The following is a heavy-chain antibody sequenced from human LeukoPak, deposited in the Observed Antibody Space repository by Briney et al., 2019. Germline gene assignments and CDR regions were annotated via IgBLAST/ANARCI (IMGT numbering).Heavy chain of an antibody. CDR3: TRDGYSSSWYVADDY. J-gene: IGHJ4*02. V-gene: IGHV3-48*04. Sequence: PGGSLRLSCAASGFTFSSYSMNWVRQAPGKGLEWVSYISSSSSTIYYADSVKGRFTISRDNAKNSVYLQMNSLRAEDTAVYYCTRDGYSSSWYVADDYWGQGTLVTVSS. D-gene: IGHD6-13*01. CDR1: GFTFSSYS. CDR2: ISSSSSTI.